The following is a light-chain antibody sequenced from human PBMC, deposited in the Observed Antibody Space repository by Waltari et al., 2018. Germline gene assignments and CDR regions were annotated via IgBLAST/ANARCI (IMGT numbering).Light chain of an antibody. CDR2: GNN. J-gene: IGLJ3*02. CDR3: ATWDDSLNGRV. Sequence: QSVLTQPPSASGTPGQRVTVSCSGGTSNIGSNPVTWYQQLPGTAPKLLIYGNNQRPSGVPGRFSGSKSGTSAALAIRGLQSEDEADYYCATWDDSLNGRVFGGGTKVTVL. CDR1: TSNIGSNP. V-gene: IGLV1-44*01.